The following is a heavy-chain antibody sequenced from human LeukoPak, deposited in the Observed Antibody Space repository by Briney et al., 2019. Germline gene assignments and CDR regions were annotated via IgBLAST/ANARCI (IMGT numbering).Heavy chain of an antibody. CDR1: GFTFSSYV. D-gene: IGHD6-13*01. CDR3: AKGSSAVGGGLHADY. CDR2: ISGTGDST. Sequence: GGSLRLSCASSGFTFSSYVMTWVRRAPGKGLEWVPGISGTGDSTYYADSVKGRFTISSDNSKNTIYLQMNSLRVEDTAVYCCAKGSSAVGGGLHADYWGQGTLVTVSS. J-gene: IGHJ4*02. V-gene: IGHV3-23*01.